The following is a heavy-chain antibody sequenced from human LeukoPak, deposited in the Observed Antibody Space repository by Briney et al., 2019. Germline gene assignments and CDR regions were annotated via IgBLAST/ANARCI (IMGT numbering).Heavy chain of an antibody. CDR1: GFTVSSNY. CDR3: ARAGGGDKQQLVWYFDL. D-gene: IGHD6-13*01. J-gene: IGHJ2*01. Sequence: GGSLRLSCAASGFTVSSNYMSWVRRAPGKGLEWVSLIYSGGVTYYADSVKGRFTISRDNSKNPLYLQMNSLSAEDTAVYYCARAGGGDKQQLVWYFDLWGRGTLVTVSS. V-gene: IGHV3-53*01. CDR2: IYSGGVT.